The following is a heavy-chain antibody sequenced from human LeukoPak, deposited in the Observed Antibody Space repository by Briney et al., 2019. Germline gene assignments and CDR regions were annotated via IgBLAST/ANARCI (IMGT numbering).Heavy chain of an antibody. CDR3: ARDPND. V-gene: IGHV3-7*01. J-gene: IGHJ4*02. Sequence: GGSLRLSCVASGFTFSNYWLSWVRQAPGKGLEWVANIKQDGSEKYYVDSVKGRFTISRDNAKNSLYLQMNCLRAEDTAVYYCARDPNDWGQGTLVTVSS. CDR1: GFTFSNYW. CDR2: IKQDGSEK.